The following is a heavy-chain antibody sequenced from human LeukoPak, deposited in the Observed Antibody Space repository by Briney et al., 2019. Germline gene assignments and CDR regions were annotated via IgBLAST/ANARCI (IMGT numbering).Heavy chain of an antibody. V-gene: IGHV4-59*01. J-gene: IGHJ3*01. CDR3: AREGAFDV. CDR2: VLYSGST. Sequence: PSETLSLTCTVSGGSTSSYYWSWIRQPPGKGLEWIGYVLYSGSTNYNPSLKSRVTISVDTSKNQFSLKLNSVTAADTAVYYCAREGAFDVWARGQWSPSLQ. CDR1: GGSTSSYY.